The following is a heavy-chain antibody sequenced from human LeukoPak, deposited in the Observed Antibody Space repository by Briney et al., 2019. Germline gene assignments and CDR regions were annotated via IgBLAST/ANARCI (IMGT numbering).Heavy chain of an antibody. D-gene: IGHD2/OR15-2a*01. V-gene: IGHV1-69*13. Sequence: SVKVSCKASGGTFSSYAISWVRQAPGQGLEWMGGIIPIFGTANYAQKFQGRVTITADESTSTAYMELSSLRSEDTAVYYCARSPEYAYYMDVWGKGTTVTISS. CDR3: ARSPEYAYYMDV. J-gene: IGHJ6*03. CDR1: GGTFSSYA. CDR2: IIPIFGTA.